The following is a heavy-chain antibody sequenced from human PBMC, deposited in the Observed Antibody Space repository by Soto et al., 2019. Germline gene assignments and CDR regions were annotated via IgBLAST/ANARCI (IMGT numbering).Heavy chain of an antibody. J-gene: IGHJ4*02. CDR3: ASLPDGGSGNS. CDR2: IYYRGST. CDR1: GGSISSSSYY. V-gene: IGHV4-39*01. Sequence: QLQLQESGPGLVKPSETLSLTCTFAGGSISSSSYYLGWIRQPPGKWLQWIGSIYYRGSTYYNPSLKSRVTISVDTAKNQFSLKLTSVTAADTAVYYCASLPDGGSGNSWGQGTLVTVSS. D-gene: IGHD3-10*01.